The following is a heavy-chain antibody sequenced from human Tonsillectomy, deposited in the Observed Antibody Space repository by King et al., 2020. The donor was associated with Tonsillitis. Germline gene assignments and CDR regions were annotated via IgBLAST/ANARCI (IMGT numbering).Heavy chain of an antibody. CDR3: ARHPQVIDSSGWYGLAFDY. CDR1: GGSISGYY. Sequence: HVQLQESGPGLVKPSETLSLTCTVSGGSISGYYWSWIRQPPGKGLEWIGFIYYIGSTNYKPSLKSRVTISVDTSKNQFSLKLTSVTAADTAVYYCARHPQVIDSSGWYGLAFDYWGQGTLVTVSS. J-gene: IGHJ4*02. CDR2: IYYIGST. V-gene: IGHV4-59*08. D-gene: IGHD6-19*01.